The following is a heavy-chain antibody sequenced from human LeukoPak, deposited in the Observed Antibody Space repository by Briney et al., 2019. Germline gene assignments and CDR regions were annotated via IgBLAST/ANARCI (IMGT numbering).Heavy chain of an antibody. J-gene: IGHJ4*02. CDR3: ARGAAGNFDH. V-gene: IGHV3-74*01. CDR1: GFTFNKYW. Sequence: GALGLSCGAFGFTFNKYWMHWVRQAPGEGVGWGSRSNNDGNSPPYADTVKARFTISRDNPKNTLYLQMNSLTAEDTAEYYCARGAAGNFDHWGQGTLVAVSS. CDR2: SNNDGNSP. D-gene: IGHD2-15*01.